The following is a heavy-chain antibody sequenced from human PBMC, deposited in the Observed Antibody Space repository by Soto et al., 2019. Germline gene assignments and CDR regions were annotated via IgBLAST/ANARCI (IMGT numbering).Heavy chain of an antibody. V-gene: IGHV3-53*01. Sequence: PGGSLRLSCAASGFTVSSNYMSWVRQAPGKGLEWVSVIYSGGSTYYADSVKGRFTISRDNSKNTLYLQMNSLRAEDTAVYYCARSGHIVVVPGAFDIWGQGTMVTVSS. CDR1: GFTVSSNY. D-gene: IGHD2-21*01. CDR2: IYSGGST. CDR3: ARSGHIVVVPGAFDI. J-gene: IGHJ3*02.